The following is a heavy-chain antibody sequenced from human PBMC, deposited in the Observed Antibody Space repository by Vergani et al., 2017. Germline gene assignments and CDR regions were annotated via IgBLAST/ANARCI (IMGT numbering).Heavy chain of an antibody. Sequence: QAQLVQSGPELKKPGASVKVSCKASGYTFTSYALHWVRQAPGQGLEWLGWINTNTETPTYAQAFTGRFVFSLDTSVNTAFLQISGLTAEATALYYCARAKRGRIAVSAADTWGQGTLVTASS. CDR2: INTNTETP. CDR1: GYTFTSYA. J-gene: IGHJ5*02. D-gene: IGHD6-19*01. CDR3: ARAKRGRIAVSAADT. V-gene: IGHV7-4-1*02.